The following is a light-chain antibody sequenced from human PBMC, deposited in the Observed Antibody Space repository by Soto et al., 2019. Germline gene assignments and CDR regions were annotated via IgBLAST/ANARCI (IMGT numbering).Light chain of an antibody. CDR2: GAS. Sequence: ELVLTQSPGTLSLSPGERATLSCRASQSVSSSYLAWYQQKPGQAPRLLIYGASSRATGIPDRFSGSGSGTDFTLTTSRLEPEDFAVYYCQQYGSSPWTFGQGTKVE. CDR3: QQYGSSPWT. CDR1: QSVSSSY. J-gene: IGKJ1*01. V-gene: IGKV3-20*01.